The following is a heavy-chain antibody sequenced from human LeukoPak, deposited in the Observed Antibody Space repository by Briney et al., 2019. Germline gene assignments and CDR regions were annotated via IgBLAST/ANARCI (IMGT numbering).Heavy chain of an antibody. D-gene: IGHD6-13*01. CDR3: ARAFRDLAAAGTNLQGLGYYYYMDV. CDR1: GFTFSSYW. J-gene: IGHJ6*03. Sequence: GGSLRLSCAASGFTFSSYWMSWVRQAPGKGLEWVANIKQDGSEKYYMDSVKGRFTISRDNAKNSLYLQMNSLRAEDTAVYYCARAFRDLAAAGTNLQGLGYYYYMDVWGEGTTVTISS. V-gene: IGHV3-7*01. CDR2: IKQDGSEK.